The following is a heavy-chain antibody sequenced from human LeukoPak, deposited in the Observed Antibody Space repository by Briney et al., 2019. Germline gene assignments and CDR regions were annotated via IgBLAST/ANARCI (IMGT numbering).Heavy chain of an antibody. CDR2: INHSGST. V-gene: IGHV4-34*01. CDR1: GGSFSGYY. Sequence: SETLSLTCAVYGGSFSGYYWSWIRQPPGKGLEWIGEINHSGSTNYNPSLKSRVTISVDTSKNQFSLKLSSVTAADTAVYYCASRNWNDFWSAFDIWGQGTMVTVSS. D-gene: IGHD1-1*01. J-gene: IGHJ3*02. CDR3: ASRNWNDFWSAFDI.